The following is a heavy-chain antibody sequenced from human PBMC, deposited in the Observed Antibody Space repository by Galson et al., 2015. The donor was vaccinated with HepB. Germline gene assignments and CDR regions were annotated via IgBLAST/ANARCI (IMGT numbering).Heavy chain of an antibody. CDR3: ARESYCSSTSCYDAFDI. Sequence: SVKVSCKASGYTFTSYYMHWVRQAPGQGLEWMGIINPSGGSTSYAQKFQGRVTMTRDTSISTAYMELSRLRSDDTAVYYCARESYCSSTSCYDAFDIWGQGTMVTVSS. V-gene: IGHV1-46*01. D-gene: IGHD2-2*01. CDR2: INPSGGST. J-gene: IGHJ3*02. CDR1: GYTFTSYY.